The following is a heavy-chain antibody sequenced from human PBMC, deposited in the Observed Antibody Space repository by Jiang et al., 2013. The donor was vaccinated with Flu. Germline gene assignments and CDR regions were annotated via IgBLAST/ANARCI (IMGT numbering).Heavy chain of an antibody. J-gene: IGHJ6*02. Sequence: SGVEVKKPGAAVTVSCKASGYPFTTYAIHWVRQAPGQSLEWMGWINVANGNTRYSQKYQGRVTITGDTTATTAYLALSSLTSEDTAVYYCARLSSFPSDMDVWGQGTTGHRLL. CDR2: INVANGNT. D-gene: IGHD3-16*02. CDR3: ARLSSFPSDMDV. CDR1: GYPFTTYA. V-gene: IGHV1-3*01.